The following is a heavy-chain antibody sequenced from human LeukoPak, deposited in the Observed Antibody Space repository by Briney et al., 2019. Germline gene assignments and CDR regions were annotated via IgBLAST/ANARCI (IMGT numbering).Heavy chain of an antibody. CDR2: ITGSDIRT. CDR3: AKGDWRVSSGYPVDY. V-gene: IGHV3-23*01. J-gene: IGHJ4*02. CDR1: GFTFSTNA. D-gene: IGHD3-22*01. Sequence: GGSLRLSCAASGFTFSTNAMSWVRQAPGKGLEWVSGITGSDIRTYNADSVKGRFTISRDNSKNTLYLQMNSLRAEDTAVYYCAKGDWRVSSGYPVDYWGQGTLVTVSS.